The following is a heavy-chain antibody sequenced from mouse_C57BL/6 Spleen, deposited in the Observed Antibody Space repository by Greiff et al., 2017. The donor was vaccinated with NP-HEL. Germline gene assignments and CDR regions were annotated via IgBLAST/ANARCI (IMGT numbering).Heavy chain of an antibody. CDR3: SSYYGSSPSYWYFDV. D-gene: IGHD1-1*01. J-gene: IGHJ1*03. CDR1: GYTFTDYY. Sequence: EVQLQQSGPELVKPGASVKISCKASGYTFTDYYMNWVKQSHGKSLEWIGDINPNNGGTSYNQKFQGQATLTVDKSSSTAYMELRSLTSEDSAVXYFSSYYGSSPSYWYFDVWATETTFTVSS. V-gene: IGHV1-26*01. CDR2: INPNNGGT.